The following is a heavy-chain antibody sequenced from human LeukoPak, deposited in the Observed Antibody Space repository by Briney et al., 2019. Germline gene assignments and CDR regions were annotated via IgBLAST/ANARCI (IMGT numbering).Heavy chain of an antibody. J-gene: IGHJ6*03. V-gene: IGHV4-39*01. CDR2: IYYSGGT. CDR1: GGSISSSSYY. D-gene: IGHD3-9*01. Sequence: KSSQTLSPTCTVSGGSISSSSYYWGWIRQPPGKGLEWIGSIYYSGGTYYNPSLKSRVTISVDTSKNQFSLKLSSVTAADTAVYYCARLDYDILTGYPPHYMDVWGKGTTVTISS. CDR3: ARLDYDILTGYPPHYMDV.